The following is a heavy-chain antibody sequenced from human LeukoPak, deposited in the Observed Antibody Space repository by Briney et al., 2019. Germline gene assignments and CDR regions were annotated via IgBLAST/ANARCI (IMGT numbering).Heavy chain of an antibody. CDR2: IKYDGSEK. J-gene: IGHJ4*02. Sequence: GGSLRLSCATFGFIFTNYWMSWVRQAPGKGLEWVANIKYDGSEKYYVDSVKGRFTISRDNAKSSLFLQMNSLRVEDTAVYYCARDYIHGGQGTLVTVSS. D-gene: IGHD5-18*01. CDR1: GFIFTNYW. V-gene: IGHV3-7*01. CDR3: ARDYIH.